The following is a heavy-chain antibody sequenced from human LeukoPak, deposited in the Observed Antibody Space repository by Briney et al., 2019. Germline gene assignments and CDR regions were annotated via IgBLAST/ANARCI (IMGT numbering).Heavy chain of an antibody. Sequence: SETLSLTCTVSGASLSRSSYYWAWLRQPPGKGLEWIGSMYYSGTTFYNPSLKSRVTISVDTSENQFSLNLRSVTAADTAVYYCARLQAAMVTFFAFDIWGQGTMVTVSS. D-gene: IGHD5-18*01. J-gene: IGHJ3*02. CDR3: ARLQAAMVTFFAFDI. CDR2: MYYSGTT. V-gene: IGHV4-39*01. CDR1: GASLSRSSYY.